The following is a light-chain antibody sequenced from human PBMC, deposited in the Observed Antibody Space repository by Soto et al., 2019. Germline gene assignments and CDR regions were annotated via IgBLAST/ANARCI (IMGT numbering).Light chain of an antibody. CDR2: GAT. Sequence: EIVMTQSPATLSVSPGERATLSCRASQSVSSNLAWYQQKPGQAPRLLIYGATTRATGIPARFSGSGSGTEFTLTISSLQSEDFAVYYCKQYNTWRSTFGQGPKVEIK. J-gene: IGKJ1*01. CDR3: KQYNTWRST. V-gene: IGKV3-15*01. CDR1: QSVSSN.